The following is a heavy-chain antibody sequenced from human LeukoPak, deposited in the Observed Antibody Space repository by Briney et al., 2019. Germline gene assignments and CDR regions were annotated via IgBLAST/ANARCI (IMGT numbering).Heavy chain of an antibody. CDR3: ARDGSGEGAFDI. CDR2: IYYSGSS. J-gene: IGHJ3*02. CDR1: GGSISSGSYY. V-gene: IGHV4-61*01. Sequence: SETLSLTCTVSGGSISSGSYYWSWIRQPRGKGLGWIGYIYYSGSSNYNPSLKSRVTISVDTSKNQFSLKLSSVTAADTAVYYCARDGSGEGAFDIWGQGTMVTVSS. D-gene: IGHD2-15*01.